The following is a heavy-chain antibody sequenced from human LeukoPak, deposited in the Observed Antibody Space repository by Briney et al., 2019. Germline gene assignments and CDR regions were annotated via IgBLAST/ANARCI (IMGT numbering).Heavy chain of an antibody. CDR3: ARLTSTFYYSMDV. J-gene: IGHJ6*02. D-gene: IGHD2/OR15-2a*01. Sequence: PSETLSLTCAVSGGSIRSFYWTWIRQPPGKGLEWVGYIQNSAVYRAKIKSSPSLQSRVSLSIDTSKNQVSLTVNSVTAADTAVYYCARLTSTFYYSMDVWGPGTAVTVSS. CDR2: IQNSAVYRAKI. V-gene: IGHV4-59*08. CDR1: GGSIRSFY.